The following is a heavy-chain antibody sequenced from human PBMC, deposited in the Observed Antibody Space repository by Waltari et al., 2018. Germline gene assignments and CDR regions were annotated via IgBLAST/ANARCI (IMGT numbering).Heavy chain of an antibody. Sequence: QVQLQQWGAGLLKPSETLSLTCAVYGGSFSGYYWSWIRQPPGKGLEWIGEINHSGSTNYNPSLKSRVTLAVDTSKNQFSLKLSSVTAADTAVYYCARGRGRWELLARIYFDYWGQGTLATVSS. D-gene: IGHD1-26*01. CDR2: INHSGST. V-gene: IGHV4-34*01. CDR1: GGSFSGYY. J-gene: IGHJ4*02. CDR3: ARGRGRWELLARIYFDY.